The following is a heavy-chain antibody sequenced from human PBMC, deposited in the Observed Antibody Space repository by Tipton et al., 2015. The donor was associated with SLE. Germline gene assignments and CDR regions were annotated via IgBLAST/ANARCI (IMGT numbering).Heavy chain of an antibody. CDR2: INHSGYT. V-gene: IGHV4-34*01. Sequence: LRLSCTVSGGSISSYYWNWIRQPPGKGLEWIGEINHSGYTNYNPSLKSRVTISVDTSKNQFSLKLTSVTAADTAVYYCAGATRGGYFDYWGQGTLVTVSS. CDR3: AGATRGGYFDY. J-gene: IGHJ4*02. CDR1: GGSISSYY. D-gene: IGHD2-2*01.